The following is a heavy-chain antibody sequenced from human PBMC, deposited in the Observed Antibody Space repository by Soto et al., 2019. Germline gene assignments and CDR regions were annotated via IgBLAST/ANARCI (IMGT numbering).Heavy chain of an antibody. Sequence: GASVKVSCKASGGTFPNSAISWVRQAPGQGLEWMGGVVVTSGTVNYAQKFQGRVTITADESTSTAYMEVTSLKSEDTAIYYCAGDFPHAGKPIYFDLWGQGTLVTVSS. CDR3: AGDFPHAGKPIYFDL. CDR2: VVVTSGTV. CDR1: GGTFPNSA. J-gene: IGHJ4*02. V-gene: IGHV1-69*13. D-gene: IGHD1-26*01.